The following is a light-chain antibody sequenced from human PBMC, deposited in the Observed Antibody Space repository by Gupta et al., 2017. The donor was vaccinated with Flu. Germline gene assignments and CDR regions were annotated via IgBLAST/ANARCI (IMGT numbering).Light chain of an antibody. CDR1: HSVSSSY. V-gene: IGKV3-20*01. CDR3: QQDGSSPRT. CDR2: GAS. J-gene: IGKJ1*01. Sequence: EIILTQSPCTLSLSPGERATLSCRASHSVSSSYLAWYQQKPGQAPRLLIYGASSRATGTPDRFSGSESGTDFTLTISRLEPEDFAVYYCQQDGSSPRTFGQGTKVEIK.